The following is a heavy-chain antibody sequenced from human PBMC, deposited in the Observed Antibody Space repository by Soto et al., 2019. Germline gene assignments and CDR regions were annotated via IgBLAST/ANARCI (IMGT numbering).Heavy chain of an antibody. CDR1: GYTFTSYG. D-gene: IGHD1-20*01. V-gene: IGHV1-18*01. Sequence: ASLQVSCKASGYTFTSYGISWVRQAPGQGLEWMGWISAYNGNTNYAQKLQGRVTMTTDTSTSTAYMELRSLRSDDTAVYYCARDDNGLDAFDIWGQGTMVTGS. CDR3: ARDDNGLDAFDI. J-gene: IGHJ3*02. CDR2: ISAYNGNT.